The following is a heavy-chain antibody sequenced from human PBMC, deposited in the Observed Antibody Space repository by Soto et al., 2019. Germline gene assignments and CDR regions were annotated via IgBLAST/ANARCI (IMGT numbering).Heavy chain of an antibody. J-gene: IGHJ5*02. CDR3: ARDPSYAKPAYNWFDP. D-gene: IGHD1-26*01. CDR1: GFTFSSYG. Sequence: QVQLVESGGGVVQPGRSLRLSCAASGFTFSSYGMHWVGQAPGKGLEWVAVIWYDGSNKYYADSVKGRFTISRDNSKNTLYLQMNSLRAEDTAVYYCARDPSYAKPAYNWFDPWGQGTLVTVSS. V-gene: IGHV3-33*01. CDR2: IWYDGSNK.